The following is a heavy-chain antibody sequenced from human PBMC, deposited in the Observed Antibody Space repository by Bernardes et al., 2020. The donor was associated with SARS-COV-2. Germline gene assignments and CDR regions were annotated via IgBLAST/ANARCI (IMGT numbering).Heavy chain of an antibody. CDR3: AKGHTVTPYYYYGMDV. V-gene: IGHV3-9*01. CDR2: ISWNSGSI. Sequence: GGSLRLSCAASGFTFDDYAMHWVRQAPGKGLEWVSGISWNSGSIGYADSVKGRFTISRDNAKNSLYLQMNSLRAEDTALYYCAKGHTVTPYYYYGMDVWGQGTTVTVSS. J-gene: IGHJ6*02. D-gene: IGHD4-17*01. CDR1: GFTFDDYA.